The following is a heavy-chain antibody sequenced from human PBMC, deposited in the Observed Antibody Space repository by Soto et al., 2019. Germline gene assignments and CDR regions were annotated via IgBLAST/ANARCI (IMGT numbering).Heavy chain of an antibody. Sequence: ASVKVSCKASGYTFTSYAMHWVRQAPGQRLEWMGWINAGNGNTKYSQKFQGRVTITRDTSASTAYMELSSLRSEDTAVYYCARHEEWLRLRGHFDYWGQGTLVTVSS. CDR3: ARHEEWLRLRGHFDY. CDR2: INAGNGNT. J-gene: IGHJ4*02. V-gene: IGHV1-3*01. D-gene: IGHD5-12*01. CDR1: GYTFTSYA.